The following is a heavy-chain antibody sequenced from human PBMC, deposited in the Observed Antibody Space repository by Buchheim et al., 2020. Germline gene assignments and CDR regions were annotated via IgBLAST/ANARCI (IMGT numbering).Heavy chain of an antibody. Sequence: EVQLVESGGGLVQPGGSLRLSCAASGFTFSDFWMNWVRQAPGKGLEWVASINLRGNEKYYVYSVKGRFTVSRANGHNSLYLQMNNLRAEDTAVYYCARDGVAKGLYFDYWGQGTL. V-gene: IGHV3-7*01. J-gene: IGHJ4*02. CDR2: INLRGNEK. CDR3: ARDGVAKGLYFDY. D-gene: IGHD2-15*01. CDR1: GFTFSDFW.